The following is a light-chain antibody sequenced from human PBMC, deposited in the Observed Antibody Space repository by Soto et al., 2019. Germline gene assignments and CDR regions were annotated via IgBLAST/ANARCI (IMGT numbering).Light chain of an antibody. J-gene: IGKJ1*01. CDR2: DAS. CDR3: QQRSTWPRWT. V-gene: IGKV3-11*01. Sequence: ESVLTQSPATLSVSPGERATLSCRASQSVSRYLAWYQQKPGQAPRLLIHDASNRATGIPARFSGSGSGTDVTLTISSLEPEDFAVYYCQQRSTWPRWTFGQGTKVDI. CDR1: QSVSRY.